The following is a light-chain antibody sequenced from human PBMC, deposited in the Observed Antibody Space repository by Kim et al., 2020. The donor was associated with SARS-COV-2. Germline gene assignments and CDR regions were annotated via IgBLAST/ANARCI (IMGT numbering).Light chain of an antibody. J-gene: IGKJ1*01. CDR3: HQYAGAPWT. CDR2: GAS. Sequence: STPGERATLSCSASQSISSNVVWTQHKAGQAPRLISYGASSRATGIPDRFSGSGSGTDFTLTINRLEPEDFAVYYCHQYAGAPWTLGQGTKVEIK. CDR1: QSISSN. V-gene: IGKV3-20*01.